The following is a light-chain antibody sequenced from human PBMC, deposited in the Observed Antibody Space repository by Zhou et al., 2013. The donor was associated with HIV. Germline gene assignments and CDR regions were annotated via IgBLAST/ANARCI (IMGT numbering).Light chain of an antibody. CDR3: QQHYTTPLT. J-gene: IGKJ3*01. CDR2: AAS. CDR1: QGISNS. Sequence: DIQMTQSPSSLSASVGDRVTVTCRASQGISNSLAWYQQKLGKAPKLLLYAASRLESGVPSRFSGRGSGTDYTLTISSLQPEDSASYYCQQHYTTPLTFGPGTIVDIK. V-gene: IGKV1-NL1*01.